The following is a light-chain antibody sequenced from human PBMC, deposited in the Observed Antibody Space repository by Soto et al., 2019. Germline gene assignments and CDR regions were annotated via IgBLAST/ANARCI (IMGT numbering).Light chain of an antibody. CDR3: QQFSSHPLP. CDR2: DAS. Sequence: EGGGTQSPGTLSLYPGERATLSCRASQTGRNNYLAWYQQKPGQAPRLLIYDASSRATGIPDRFSGGGSGTDFTLTISRLEPEDLALYYCQQFSSHPLPFGGGSK. J-gene: IGKJ4*01. CDR1: QTGRNNY. V-gene: IGKV3-20*01.